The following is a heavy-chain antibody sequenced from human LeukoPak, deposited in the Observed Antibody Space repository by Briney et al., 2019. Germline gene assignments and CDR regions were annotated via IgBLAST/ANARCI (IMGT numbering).Heavy chain of an antibody. Sequence: SETLSLTCTVSGGSLSSGGYYWSWIRQPPGTGLEWIGYIYHSGSTYYNPSLKSRVTISVDTSKNQFSLKLSSVTAADTAVYYCARTRIAAAGPIDYWGQGTLVTVSS. CDR2: IYHSGST. D-gene: IGHD6-13*01. CDR3: ARTRIAAAGPIDY. V-gene: IGHV4-30-2*05. J-gene: IGHJ4*02. CDR1: GGSLSSGGYY.